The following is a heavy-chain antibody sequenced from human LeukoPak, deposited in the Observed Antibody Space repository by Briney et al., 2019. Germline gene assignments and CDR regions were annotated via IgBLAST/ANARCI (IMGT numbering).Heavy chain of an antibody. Sequence: PSETQSLTCTVSGGSISSSSYYWGWIRQPPGKGLEWIGSIYYSGSTYYNPSLKSRVTISVDTSKNQFSLKLSSVTAADTAVYYCARGRRPRYFDLWGRGTLVTVSS. J-gene: IGHJ2*01. CDR2: IYYSGST. CDR1: GGSISSSSYY. V-gene: IGHV4-39*07. CDR3: ARGRRPRYFDL.